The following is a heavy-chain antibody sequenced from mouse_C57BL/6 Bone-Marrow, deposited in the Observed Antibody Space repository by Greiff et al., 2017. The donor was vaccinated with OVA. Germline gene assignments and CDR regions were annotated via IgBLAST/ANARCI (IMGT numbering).Heavy chain of an antibody. CDR1: GYTFTDYY. Sequence: VQLVESGAELVRPGASVKLSCKASGYTFTDYYISWVKQRPGQGLEWIARIFPGSGNIYYNEKFKGKATLTAEKSSSTAYMQLSSLTSDDSAVYLCARTGRLRDYFDCWGKGTTLTVSS. V-gene: IGHV1-76*01. CDR2: IFPGSGNI. CDR3: ARTGRLRDYFDC. D-gene: IGHD2-2*01. J-gene: IGHJ2*01.